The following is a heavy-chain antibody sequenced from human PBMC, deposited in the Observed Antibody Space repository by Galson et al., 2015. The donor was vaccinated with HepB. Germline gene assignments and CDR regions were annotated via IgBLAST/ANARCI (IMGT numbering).Heavy chain of an antibody. Sequence: SLRLSCAASGFTFSSSAMHWVRQAPGKGLEWVALLSYDGSKKYYADSVKGRFPISRDNSKNTLYLQMNSLRAEDTAVYYCARDRAPYYYDSSTPLQYYYGMDVWGQGATVTVSS. CDR2: LSYDGSKK. J-gene: IGHJ6*02. D-gene: IGHD3-22*01. V-gene: IGHV3-30-3*01. CDR3: ARDRAPYYYDSSTPLQYYYGMDV. CDR1: GFTFSSSA.